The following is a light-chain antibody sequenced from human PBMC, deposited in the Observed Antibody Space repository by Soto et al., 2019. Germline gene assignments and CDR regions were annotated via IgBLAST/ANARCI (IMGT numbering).Light chain of an antibody. CDR1: SSDVGGYKY. Sequence: QSALTQPASVSGSPGQSITLSCTGTSSDVGGYKYVSWYQQYPGKAPKLMIYEVSNRPSGVSNRFSGSKSGNTASLTISGLQADDEADYYCSSYTCISTWVFGGGTKLTVL. CDR3: SSYTCISTWV. J-gene: IGLJ3*02. V-gene: IGLV2-14*01. CDR2: EVS.